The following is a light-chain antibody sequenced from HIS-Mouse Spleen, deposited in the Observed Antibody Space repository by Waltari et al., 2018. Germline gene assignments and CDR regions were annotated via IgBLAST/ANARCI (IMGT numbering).Light chain of an antibody. V-gene: IGLV2-14*03. CDR3: SSYTSSSTEV. Sequence: QSALTQPASVSGSPGQSITISCTGTSSDVGGYNYVSWYQQHPGKAPKLMIYDVSNRPSGVSKRFSGSKAGNTASLTIDGLQAEDEADYYCSSYTSSSTEVFGGGTKLTVL. J-gene: IGLJ2*01. CDR1: SSDVGGYNY. CDR2: DVS.